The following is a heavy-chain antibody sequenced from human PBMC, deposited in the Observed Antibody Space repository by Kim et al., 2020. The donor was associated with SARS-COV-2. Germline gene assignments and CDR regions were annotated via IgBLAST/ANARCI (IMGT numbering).Heavy chain of an antibody. CDR2: IIPIFGTA. D-gene: IGHD3-22*01. Sequence: SVKVSCKASGGTFSSYAISWVRQAPGQGLEWMGGIIPIFGTANYAQKFQGRVTITADESTSTAYMELSSLRSEDTAVYYCARWRYYYDSSGILGDAFDIWGQGTMVTVSS. CDR3: ARWRYYYDSSGILGDAFDI. J-gene: IGHJ3*02. V-gene: IGHV1-69*13. CDR1: GGTFSSYA.